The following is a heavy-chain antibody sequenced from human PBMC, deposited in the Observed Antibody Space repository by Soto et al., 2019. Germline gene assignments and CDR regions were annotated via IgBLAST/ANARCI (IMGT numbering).Heavy chain of an antibody. V-gene: IGHV5-51*01. Sequence: GESLKICCKGSGYSFSSYWDPWVRQMPGKGLEWMGIIYPGDSDTRYSPSFQGQVTISADKSISTAYLQWSSLKASDTAMYYCACRAAATEESYSWGQGTQRTV. CDR2: IYPGDSDT. J-gene: IGHJ5*01. CDR1: GYSFSSYW. CDR3: ACRAAATEESYS. D-gene: IGHD6-25*01.